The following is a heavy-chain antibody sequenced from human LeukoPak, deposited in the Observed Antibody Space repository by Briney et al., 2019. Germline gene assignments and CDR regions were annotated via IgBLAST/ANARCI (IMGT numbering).Heavy chain of an antibody. V-gene: IGHV4-39*01. CDR1: GGSITAGNHH. CDR3: ARLNPGYVTAPHDS. J-gene: IGHJ5*01. Sequence: PSETLSLTCTVSGGSITAGNHHWRWIRQPPGKGLEWIGSVYYSGSIFSDTSHKSRVTISGDTSKNQFSLSLSSVTAADTAVYYCARLNPGYVTAPHDSWGQGMLVTVSS. D-gene: IGHD3-16*01. CDR2: VYYSGSI.